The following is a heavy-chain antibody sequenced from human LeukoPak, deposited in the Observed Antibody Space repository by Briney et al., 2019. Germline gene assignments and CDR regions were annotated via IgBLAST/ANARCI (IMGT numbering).Heavy chain of an antibody. Sequence: GSLRLSCAASGFTFSSYAMSWVRQAPGKGLEWVSAISGSGGSTYYADSVKGRFTISRDNSKNTLYLQMNSMRAEDTAVYYCAKDGMATTDRLSGWGQGTLVTVSS. CDR2: ISGSGGST. V-gene: IGHV3-23*01. CDR1: GFTFSSYA. J-gene: IGHJ4*02. D-gene: IGHD5-24*01. CDR3: AKDGMATTDRLSG.